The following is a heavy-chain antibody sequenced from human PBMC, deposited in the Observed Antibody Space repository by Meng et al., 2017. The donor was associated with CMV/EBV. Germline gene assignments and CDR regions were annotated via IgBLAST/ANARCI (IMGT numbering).Heavy chain of an antibody. CDR3: ARGLMVRGSRVNWFDP. CDR2: INHSGST. Sequence: QVQLQQWGAGLLNPSENLSRTCAVYGGSFSGYDWSWIRQPPGMGLEWIGEINHSGSTNYNPSLKSRVTISVDTSKNQFSLKLSSVTAADTAVYYCARGLMVRGSRVNWFDPWGQGTLVTVSS. V-gene: IGHV4-34*01. D-gene: IGHD3-10*01. J-gene: IGHJ5*02. CDR1: GGSFSGYD.